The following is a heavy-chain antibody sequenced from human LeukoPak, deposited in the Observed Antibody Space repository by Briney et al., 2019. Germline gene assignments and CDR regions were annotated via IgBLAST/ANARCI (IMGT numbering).Heavy chain of an antibody. CDR1: GGXISGHY. V-gene: IGHV4-59*11. Sequence: SETLSLTCTVSGGXISGHYWSWIRQPPGKGLEWIGYIYYSGSTKYNPSLKSRVTISVDTSKNQFSLKLSSVTAADTAVYYCARGGTTVTPGLLWFDPWGQGTLVTVSS. CDR3: ARGGTTVTPGLLWFDP. D-gene: IGHD4-17*01. CDR2: IYYSGST. J-gene: IGHJ5*02.